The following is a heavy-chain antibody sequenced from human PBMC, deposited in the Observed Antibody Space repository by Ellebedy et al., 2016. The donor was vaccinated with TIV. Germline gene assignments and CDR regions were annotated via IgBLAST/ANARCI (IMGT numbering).Heavy chain of an antibody. CDR3: AREWGYGDYDIFDY. Sequence: GESLKISCAASGFTFSSYGMHWVRQAPGKGLEWVAVISYDGSNKYYADSVKGRFTISRDNSKNTLYLQMNSLRAEDTAVYYCAREWGYGDYDIFDYWGQGTLVTVSS. D-gene: IGHD4-17*01. CDR2: ISYDGSNK. V-gene: IGHV3-30*03. J-gene: IGHJ4*02. CDR1: GFTFSSYG.